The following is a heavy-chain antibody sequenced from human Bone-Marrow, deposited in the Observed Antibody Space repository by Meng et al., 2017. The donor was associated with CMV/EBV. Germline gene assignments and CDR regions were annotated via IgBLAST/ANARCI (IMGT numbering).Heavy chain of an antibody. V-gene: IGHV4-39*07. CDR3: ARGTTATHGYYFDY. CDR1: GGSINNSSYY. Sequence: SETLSLTCTVSGGSINNSSYYWGWIRQSPGKGLEWIGNIYYSGSTYYQPSLKRRVTITVDTSKNQFSLRLSSVTAADTAVYYCARGTTATHGYYFDYWGQGTLVTVSS. J-gene: IGHJ4*02. D-gene: IGHD2-8*01. CDR2: IYYSGST.